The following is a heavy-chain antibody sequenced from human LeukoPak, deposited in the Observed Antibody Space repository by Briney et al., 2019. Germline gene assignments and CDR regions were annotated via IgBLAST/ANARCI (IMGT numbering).Heavy chain of an antibody. D-gene: IGHD1-26*01. J-gene: IGHJ4*02. Sequence: SETLSLTCAVSGYSISSSYYWSWIRQPAGKGLEWIGRIYTSGSTNYNPSLKSRVTMSVDTSKNQFSLKLSSVTAADTAVYYCARDGVGATHFDYWGQGTLVTVSS. CDR2: IYTSGST. CDR1: GYSISSSYY. CDR3: ARDGVGATHFDY. V-gene: IGHV4-4*07.